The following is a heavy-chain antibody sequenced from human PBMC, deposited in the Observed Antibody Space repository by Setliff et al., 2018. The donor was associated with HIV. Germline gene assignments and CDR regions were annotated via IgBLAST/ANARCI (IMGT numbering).Heavy chain of an antibody. Sequence: PSETLSLTCTVSGGSISSYYWSWIRQPPGKGLEWIGYIYTSGSTNYNPSLKSRVTISVDTSKNQFSLKLSSVTAADTAVYYCARSGTLGYCSGGSCYSGLVGAFDIWGQGTMVTVSS. CDR1: GGSISSYY. D-gene: IGHD2-15*01. CDR3: ARSGTLGYCSGGSCYSGLVGAFDI. V-gene: IGHV4-4*08. CDR2: IYTSGST. J-gene: IGHJ3*02.